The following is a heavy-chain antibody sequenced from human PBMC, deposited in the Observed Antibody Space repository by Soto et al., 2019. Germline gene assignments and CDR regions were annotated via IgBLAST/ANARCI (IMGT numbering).Heavy chain of an antibody. Sequence: QVQLVQSGAEVKKPGASVKVSCKASGYTFTCYDINWVRQATGQGLEWMGWMNPNSGNTGYAQKFQGRVTMTRNTSISTAYMELSSLRSEDTAVYYCARVPGRYSSSWYEDWFDPWGQGTLVTVSS. CDR3: ARVPGRYSSSWYEDWFDP. V-gene: IGHV1-8*01. J-gene: IGHJ5*02. CDR2: MNPNSGNT. CDR1: GYTFTCYD. D-gene: IGHD6-13*01.